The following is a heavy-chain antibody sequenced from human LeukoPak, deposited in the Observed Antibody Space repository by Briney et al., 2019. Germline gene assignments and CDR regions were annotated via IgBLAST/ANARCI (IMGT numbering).Heavy chain of an antibody. V-gene: IGHV3-48*03. D-gene: IGHD6-19*01. Sequence: PGGSLRLSCAASGFTFSSYEMNWVRQAPGKGLEWVSYISSSGSTIYYADSVKGRFTISRDNAKNSLYLQMNSLRDEDTAVYHCARHIAVTGVVAVDIWGQGTMVTVSS. CDR2: ISSSGSTI. J-gene: IGHJ3*02. CDR1: GFTFSSYE. CDR3: ARHIAVTGVVAVDI.